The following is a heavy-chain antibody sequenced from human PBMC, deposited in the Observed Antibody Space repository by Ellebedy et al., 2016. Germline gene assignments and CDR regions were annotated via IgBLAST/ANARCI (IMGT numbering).Heavy chain of an antibody. CDR3: AREDGEPADY. J-gene: IGHJ4*02. CDR1: GGSISSYY. V-gene: IGHV4-59*13. CDR2: IYYSGST. Sequence: SETLSLXXTVSGGSISSYYWSWIRQPPGKGLEWIGYIYYSGSTNYNPSLKSRVTISVDTSKNQFSLKLSSVTAADTAVYYCAREDGEPADYWGQGTLVTVSS. D-gene: IGHD3-10*01.